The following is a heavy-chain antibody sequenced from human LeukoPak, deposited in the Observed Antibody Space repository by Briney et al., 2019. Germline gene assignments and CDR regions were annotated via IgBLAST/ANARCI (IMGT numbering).Heavy chain of an antibody. Sequence: PGRSLRLSCAASGFTFSSYAMHWVRQAPGQRLEWMGWINAGNGNTKYSQKFQGRVTITRDTSASTAYMELSSLRSEDTAVYYCARLAAAGEVFDYWGQGTLVTVSS. CDR3: ARLAAAGEVFDY. J-gene: IGHJ4*02. CDR2: INAGNGNT. CDR1: GFTFSSYA. V-gene: IGHV1-3*01. D-gene: IGHD6-13*01.